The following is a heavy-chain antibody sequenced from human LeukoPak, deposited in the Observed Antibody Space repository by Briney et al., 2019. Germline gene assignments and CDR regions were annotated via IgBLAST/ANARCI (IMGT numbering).Heavy chain of an antibody. Sequence: GRSLRLSCAASGFTFSSYSMNWVRQAPGKGLEWVSYISSSSSTIYYADSVKGRFTISRDNAKNSLYLQMNSLRDEDTAVYYCARDGCSSTSCNTYYYGMDVWGQGTTVTVSS. CDR2: ISSSSSTI. D-gene: IGHD2-2*02. J-gene: IGHJ6*02. V-gene: IGHV3-48*02. CDR3: ARDGCSSTSCNTYYYGMDV. CDR1: GFTFSSYS.